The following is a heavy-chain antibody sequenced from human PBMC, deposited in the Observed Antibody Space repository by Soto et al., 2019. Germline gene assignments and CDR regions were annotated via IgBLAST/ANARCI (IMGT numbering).Heavy chain of an antibody. CDR2: ISSNGGTT. V-gene: IGHV3-64*01. CDR3: VRRVSGNYDY. Sequence: EVQLAESGGGMVQPGGSLRLSCVASGFTFSSYDMHWVRQAPGKGLEYVSSISSNGGTTYYGNSVKGRFTNSRDNSKNTLYLQVGSLRAEDMAVYYCVRRVSGNYDYWGQGTLVTVSS. D-gene: IGHD1-7*01. J-gene: IGHJ4*02. CDR1: GFTFSSYD.